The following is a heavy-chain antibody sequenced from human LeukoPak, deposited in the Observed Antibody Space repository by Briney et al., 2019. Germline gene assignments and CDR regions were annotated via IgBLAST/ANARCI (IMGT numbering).Heavy chain of an antibody. CDR1: GGTFNSYA. V-gene: IGHV1-69*05. CDR2: INPIFGKA. D-gene: IGHD2-15*01. J-gene: IGHJ6*03. Sequence: SVKVSCKGSGGTFNSYAISWVRQAPGQGLEWMGGINPIFGKANYAQKLQRRVTITTDESTSTAYMELSSLRSEDTAVYYCARDLSGDCSGGSCYGPGSYYYMDVWGKGTTVTVSS. CDR3: ARDLSGDCSGGSCYGPGSYYYMDV.